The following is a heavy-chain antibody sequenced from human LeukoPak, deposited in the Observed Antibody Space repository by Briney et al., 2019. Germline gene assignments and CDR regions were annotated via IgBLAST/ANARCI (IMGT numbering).Heavy chain of an antibody. J-gene: IGHJ1*01. CDR1: GFTFSSYG. D-gene: IGHD3-22*01. CDR2: ISYDGSNK. Sequence: GGSLRLSCAASGFTFSSYGMHWVRQAPGKGLEWVAVISYDGSNKYYADSVKGRFTISRDNSKNTLYLQMNSLRAEDTAVYYCAKDKGSGDYYDSSGLEYFQHWGQGTLVTVSS. V-gene: IGHV3-30*18. CDR3: AKDKGSGDYYDSSGLEYFQH.